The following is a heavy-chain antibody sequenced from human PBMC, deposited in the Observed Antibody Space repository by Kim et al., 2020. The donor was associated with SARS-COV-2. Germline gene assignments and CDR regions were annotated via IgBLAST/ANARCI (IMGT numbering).Heavy chain of an antibody. J-gene: IGHJ5*02. CDR3: ARACGGNLLNWFDP. CDR2: MHHSGST. V-gene: IGHV4-39*01. CDR1: GDSISSSSYY. Sequence: PETLSLTCTVSGDSISSSSYYWGWIRQPPGKGLEWIGTMHHSGSTSYSPSLKSRVTISVDTSKNQFSLKLSSVTAADTAVYHCARACGGNLLNWFDPWG. D-gene: IGHD2-21*02.